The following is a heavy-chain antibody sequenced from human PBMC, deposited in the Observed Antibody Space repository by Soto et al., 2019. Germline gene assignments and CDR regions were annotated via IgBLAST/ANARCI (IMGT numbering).Heavy chain of an antibody. CDR1: GGSIRGFY. Sequence: SETLFLTCTVSGGSIRGFYWSWVRQSPGKGLEWIGYTFHNGDTSYNPSLEGRVTISVDTSVNQFFLKLRSVTAADTAIYYCAKGGWELTRWGQGTLVTVS. CDR3: AKGGWELTR. V-gene: IGHV4-59*01. CDR2: TFHNGDT. J-gene: IGHJ4*02. D-gene: IGHD1-26*01.